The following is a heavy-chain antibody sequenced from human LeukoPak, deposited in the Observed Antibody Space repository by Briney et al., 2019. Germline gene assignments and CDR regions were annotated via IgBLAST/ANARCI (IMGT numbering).Heavy chain of an antibody. CDR1: GYTFTGYY. CDR3: ARRYYDILTGFDGYYFDF. D-gene: IGHD3-9*01. CDR2: INPNSGGT. J-gene: IGHJ4*02. Sequence: ASVKLSCKASGYTFTGYYMHWVRHAPGQGLEWMGWINPNSGGTYYAQRFQGRVTMTRDTSISTAYMELSRLRSDDTAVYYCARRYYDILTGFDGYYFDFWGQGTLVTVSS. V-gene: IGHV1-2*02.